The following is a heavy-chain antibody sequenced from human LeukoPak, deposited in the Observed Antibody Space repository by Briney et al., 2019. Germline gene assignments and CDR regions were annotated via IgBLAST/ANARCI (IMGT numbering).Heavy chain of an antibody. V-gene: IGHV4-59*01. CDR2: IYYSGST. Sequence: SETLSLTCTVSGGSISSYYWSWIRQPPGKGLEWIGYIYYSGSTNYNPSLQSRVTISVDTSKNQFSLKLSSVTAADTAIYYCASLDTSGYYYFDYWGQGTLVTVSS. J-gene: IGHJ4*02. CDR3: ASLDTSGYYYFDY. CDR1: GGSISSYY. D-gene: IGHD3-22*01.